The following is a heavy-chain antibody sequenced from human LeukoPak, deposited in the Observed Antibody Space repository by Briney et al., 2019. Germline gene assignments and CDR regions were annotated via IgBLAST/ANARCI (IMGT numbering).Heavy chain of an antibody. V-gene: IGHV3-30*18. CDR2: ISYDGSNK. CDR1: GFTFSSYG. Sequence: PGRSLRLSCAASGFTFSSYGMHWVRQAPGKGLEWVAVISYDGSNKYYADSVKGRFTISRDNSKNTLYLQMNSLRAEDTAVYYCAKDRVWSGWEGDAFDIWGQGTMVTVSS. CDR3: AKDRVWSGWEGDAFDI. J-gene: IGHJ3*02. D-gene: IGHD3-3*01.